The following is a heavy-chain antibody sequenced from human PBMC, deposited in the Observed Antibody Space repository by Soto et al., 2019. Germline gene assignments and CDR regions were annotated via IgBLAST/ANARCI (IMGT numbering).Heavy chain of an antibody. CDR1: GDSISTDY. Sequence: PSETLSLTCTVSGDSISTDYWSWIRQSPGKGLEWIGFIYYGGSTNYNPSLKSRVTISVDTPKNQFSLKLSSVTAADTAVYYCANSCNCGSFGHWGQGALVTVSS. CDR2: IYYGGST. CDR3: ANSCNCGSFGH. D-gene: IGHD7-27*01. V-gene: IGHV4-59*08. J-gene: IGHJ5*02.